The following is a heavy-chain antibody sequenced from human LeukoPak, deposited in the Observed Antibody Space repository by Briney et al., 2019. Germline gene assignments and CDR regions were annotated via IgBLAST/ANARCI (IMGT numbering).Heavy chain of an antibody. CDR2: ISGSGGST. CDR3: AKDSLEWELPSPYYFDY. CDR1: GFTFSSYA. J-gene: IGHJ4*02. Sequence: GTSLRLSCAASGFTFSSYAMSWVRQAPGKGLEWVSAISGSGGSTYYADSVKGRFTISRDNSKNTLYLQMNSLRAEDTAAYYCAKDSLEWELPSPYYFDYWGQGTLVTVSS. D-gene: IGHD1-26*01. V-gene: IGHV3-23*01.